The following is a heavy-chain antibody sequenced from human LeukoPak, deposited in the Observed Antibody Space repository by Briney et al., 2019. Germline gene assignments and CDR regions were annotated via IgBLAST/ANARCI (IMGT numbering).Heavy chain of an antibody. Sequence: GESLKISCKGSGYSFTSYWIGWVRQMPGKGLEWMGIIYPGDSDTRYSPSFQGQDTISADKSISTAYLQWSSLKASDTAMYYCARRITIFGVAQNWFDPWGQGTLVTVSS. D-gene: IGHD3-3*01. CDR1: GYSFTSYW. V-gene: IGHV5-51*01. CDR3: ARRITIFGVAQNWFDP. CDR2: IYPGDSDT. J-gene: IGHJ5*02.